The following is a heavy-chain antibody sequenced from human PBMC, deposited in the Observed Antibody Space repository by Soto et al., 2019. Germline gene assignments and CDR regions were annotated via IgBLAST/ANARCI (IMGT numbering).Heavy chain of an antibody. CDR2: IYYSGST. V-gene: IGHV4-59*13. CDR1: GGSISSYY. D-gene: IGHD3-3*01. Sequence: PSETLSLTCTVSGGSISSYYWSLIRQRPGKGLECIWYIYYSGSTNYNPSLKSRVTISVDTSKNQFSPKLSSVTAADTAVYYCASTKQFWSGYPHFAYWGQGTIVTVSS. CDR3: ASTKQFWSGYPHFAY. J-gene: IGHJ4*02.